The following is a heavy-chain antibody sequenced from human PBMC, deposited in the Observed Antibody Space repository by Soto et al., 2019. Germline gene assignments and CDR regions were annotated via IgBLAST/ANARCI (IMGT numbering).Heavy chain of an antibody. D-gene: IGHD6-19*01. J-gene: IGHJ3*01. CDR1: GDSISSPKW. CDR3: AYSSGWYRHDV. CDR2: LLHSGTT. Sequence: SETLSLSCAVSGDSISSPKWWTWLRQPPGKGLEWIGDLLHSGTTNYNPSLKSRVTLSVDKPQNQFSLKLTSVTAADTAIYYCAYSSGWYRHDVWGQGTSVTVSS. V-gene: IGHV4-4*02.